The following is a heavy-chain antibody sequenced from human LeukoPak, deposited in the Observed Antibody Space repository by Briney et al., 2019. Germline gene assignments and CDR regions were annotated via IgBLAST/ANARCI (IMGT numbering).Heavy chain of an antibody. J-gene: IGHJ4*02. CDR3: ARVLHAPYLIDS. D-gene: IGHD2-8*01. V-gene: IGHV4-38-2*02. Sequence: PSETLSLTCTVSDSSITSTYYWAWFRQPPGKGLEWIATVFRLQTVRTFNNPSLESRVTMSLDQSQSQFSLNLTSVTAADTALYFCARVLHAPYLIDSWGQGTLVTVSS. CDR1: DSSITSTYY. CDR2: VFRLQTVRT.